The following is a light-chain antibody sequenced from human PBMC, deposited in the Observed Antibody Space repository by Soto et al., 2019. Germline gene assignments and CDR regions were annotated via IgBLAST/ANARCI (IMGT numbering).Light chain of an antibody. Sequence: DIQMTQSPSSLSASVGDRVTITCRASQSISSYLHWYQQKPGKAPKPLIYAASSLQSGVPSRFSGTGSGTDFTLTISSLQPEDFATYYCQQLNSYPPTFGQGTRLEIK. CDR1: QSISSY. J-gene: IGKJ5*01. V-gene: IGKV1-39*01. CDR3: QQLNSYPPT. CDR2: AAS.